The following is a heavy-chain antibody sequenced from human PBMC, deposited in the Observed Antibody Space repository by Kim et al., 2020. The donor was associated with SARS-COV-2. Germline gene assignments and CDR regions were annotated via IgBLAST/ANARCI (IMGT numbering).Heavy chain of an antibody. D-gene: IGHD3-3*01. CDR3: ARMNFGSNWFDP. J-gene: IGHJ5*02. CDR1: GYSLTNNYW. Sequence: SETLSLTCAVSGYSLTNNYWWAWIRQPLGKGLEWIGYIYYSGSTHHNPSLKSRVSMSVDTSKNQFSLQLSSVTAADTALYYCARMNFGSNWFDPWGQGTLVTVSS. V-gene: IGHV4-28*01. CDR2: IYYSGST.